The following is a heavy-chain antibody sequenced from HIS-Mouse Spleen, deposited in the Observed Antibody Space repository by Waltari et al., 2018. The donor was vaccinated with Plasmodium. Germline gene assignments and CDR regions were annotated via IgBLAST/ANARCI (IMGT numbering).Heavy chain of an antibody. Sequence: QVQLVQSGAEVKKPGASVKVSCKASGYTFTGYYMHWVRQAPGQGLEWMGWINTNMGGKKDAQKFKGRVTMTRETSISTAYMELSRQRSDDTAVYYCARDLAAAGHFDYWGQGTLVTVAS. V-gene: IGHV1-2*02. D-gene: IGHD6-13*01. CDR2: INTNMGGK. CDR3: ARDLAAAGHFDY. CDR1: GYTFTGYY. J-gene: IGHJ4*02.